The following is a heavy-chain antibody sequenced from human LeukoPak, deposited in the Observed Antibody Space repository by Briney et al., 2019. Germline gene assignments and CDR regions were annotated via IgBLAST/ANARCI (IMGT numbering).Heavy chain of an antibody. Sequence: ETLSLTCAVSGGSISTSNSYWGWIRQAPGKGLEWVSSISGSGSGGSTYYADSVKGRFTISRDNSKNTLYLQMNSLIAEDTAVYYCAKSGYNRFDYWGQGTRVTVSS. CDR3: AKSGYNRFDY. V-gene: IGHV3-23*01. J-gene: IGHJ4*02. D-gene: IGHD5-24*01. CDR2: ISGSGSGGST. CDR1: GGSISTSNSY.